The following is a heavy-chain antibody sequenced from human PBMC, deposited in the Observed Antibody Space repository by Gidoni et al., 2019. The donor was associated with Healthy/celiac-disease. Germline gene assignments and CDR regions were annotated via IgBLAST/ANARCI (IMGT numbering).Heavy chain of an antibody. CDR2: INHSGST. J-gene: IGHJ3*02. D-gene: IGHD3-16*02. CDR1: GGSFSGYY. CDR3: ASHFGELSLYAFDI. V-gene: IGHV4-34*01. Sequence: QVQLQQWGAGLLKPSETLSLTCAVYGGSFSGYYWSWIRQPPGKGLEWIGEINHSGSTNYNPSLKSRVTISVDTSKNQFSLKLSSVTAADTAVYYCASHFGELSLYAFDIWGQGTMVTVSS.